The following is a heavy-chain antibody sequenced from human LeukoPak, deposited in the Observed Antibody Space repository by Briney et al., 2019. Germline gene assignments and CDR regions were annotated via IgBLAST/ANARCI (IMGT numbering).Heavy chain of an antibody. J-gene: IGHJ4*02. CDR1: GFTFSSCA. CDR2: ISGSGGST. V-gene: IGHV3-23*01. CDR3: AKKQWLASGVDY. D-gene: IGHD6-19*01. Sequence: GGSLRLSCAASGFTFSSCAMSWVRQAPGKGLEWVSAISGSGGSTYYADSVKGRFTISRDNSKNTLYLQMNSLRAEDTAVYYCAKKQWLASGVDYWGQGTLVTVSS.